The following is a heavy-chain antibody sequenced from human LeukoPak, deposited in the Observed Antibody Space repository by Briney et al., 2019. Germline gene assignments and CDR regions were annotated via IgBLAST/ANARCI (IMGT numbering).Heavy chain of an antibody. CDR2: IYYSGST. V-gene: IGHV4-31*03. CDR1: GGSISSGGYY. J-gene: IGHJ3*02. Sequence: PSQTLSLTCTVSGGSISSGGYYWSWIRQHPGKGLEWIGYIYYSGSTYYNPSLKSRVTISVDTSKNQFSLKLSSVTAADTAVYYCARDQGYGTYSRGAFDIWGQGTMVTVSS. D-gene: IGHD1-26*01. CDR3: ARDQGYGTYSRGAFDI.